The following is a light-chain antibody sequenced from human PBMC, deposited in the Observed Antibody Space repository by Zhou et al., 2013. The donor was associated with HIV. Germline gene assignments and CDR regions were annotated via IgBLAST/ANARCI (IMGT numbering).Light chain of an antibody. Sequence: EIVLTQSPGTLSLSPGERATLSCRASQIITNNQLAWYQQKAGQAPRLLIYGSSGRATGIPDRFSGSGSGTDFTLTISRLEPEDFATYFCQQYSVWPPYTFGQGTKLEIK. CDR1: QIITNNQ. V-gene: IGKV3-20*01. CDR2: GSS. CDR3: QQYSVWPPYT. J-gene: IGKJ2*01.